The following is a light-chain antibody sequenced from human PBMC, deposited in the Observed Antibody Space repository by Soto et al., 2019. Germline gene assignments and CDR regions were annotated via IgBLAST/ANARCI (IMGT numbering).Light chain of an antibody. J-gene: IGLJ1*01. CDR3: SSYTSSSTPYV. V-gene: IGLV2-14*01. Sequence: QSTLTQPASVSGSPGQSITISCTGTSSDVGGYNYASWYQQHPVKAPKLMIYDVTNRPSGVSDRFSGSKSGNTASLTISGLQAEDGADYYCSSYTSSSTPYVFGTGTKVTVL. CDR2: DVT. CDR1: SSDVGGYNY.